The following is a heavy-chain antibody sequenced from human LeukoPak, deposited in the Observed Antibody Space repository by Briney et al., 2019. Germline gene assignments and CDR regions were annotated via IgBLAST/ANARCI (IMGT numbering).Heavy chain of an antibody. CDR3: ATERRPIVGAAFDY. Sequence: ASVKVSCKVSGYTLNELLMHWVRQAPGKGLEWMGGFDPQDRETIYAQEFQGRVTMTEDTSTDTGYMELSSLRSEDTAVYYCATERRPIVGAAFDYWGQGTLVTVSS. V-gene: IGHV1-24*01. CDR1: GYTLNELL. D-gene: IGHD1-26*01. J-gene: IGHJ4*02. CDR2: FDPQDRET.